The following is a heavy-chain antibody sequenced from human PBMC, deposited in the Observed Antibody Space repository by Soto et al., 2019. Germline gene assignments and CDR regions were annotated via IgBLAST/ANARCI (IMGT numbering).Heavy chain of an antibody. Sequence: PSETLSLTCTVSGGSISSSSYYWGWIRQPPGKGLEWIGSIYYSGSTYYNPSLKSRVTISVDTSKKQFSLKLSSVTAADTAVYYCARQLAIAAAGSNWFDPWGQGTLVTVSS. V-gene: IGHV4-39*01. CDR1: GGSISSSSYY. D-gene: IGHD6-13*01. J-gene: IGHJ5*02. CDR3: ARQLAIAAAGSNWFDP. CDR2: IYYSGST.